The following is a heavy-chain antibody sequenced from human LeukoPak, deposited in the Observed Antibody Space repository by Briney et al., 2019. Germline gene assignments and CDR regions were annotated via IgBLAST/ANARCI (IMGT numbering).Heavy chain of an antibody. CDR1: GHTFIGYY. D-gene: IGHD6-6*01. Sequence: GASVKVSCKASGHTFIGYYMTWVRQAPGQGLEWMGWINPNSGVTNYAQKFQGRVTMTRDSAISTAYMELSGLRSDDTAVYYCAKYHTVRSLDVWGQGTTVTISS. CDR3: AKYHTVRSLDV. V-gene: IGHV1-2*02. CDR2: INPNSGVT. J-gene: IGHJ6*02.